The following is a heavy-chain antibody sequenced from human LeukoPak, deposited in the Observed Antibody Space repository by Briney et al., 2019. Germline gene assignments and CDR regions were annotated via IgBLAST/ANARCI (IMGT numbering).Heavy chain of an antibody. CDR1: GFTFSSYS. CDR2: ISSSSSYI. Sequence: GGSLRLSCAASGFTFSSYSMNWVRQAPGKGLEWVSSISSSSSYIYYADSVKGRFTISRDNAKNSLYLQMSSLRAEDTAVYYCARDLSPVYCSSTSCYSNYGMDVWGKGTTVTVSS. D-gene: IGHD2-2*01. J-gene: IGHJ6*04. CDR3: ARDLSPVYCSSTSCYSNYGMDV. V-gene: IGHV3-21*01.